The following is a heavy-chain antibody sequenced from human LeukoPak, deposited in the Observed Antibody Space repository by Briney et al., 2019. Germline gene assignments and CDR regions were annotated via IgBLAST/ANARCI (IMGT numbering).Heavy chain of an antibody. J-gene: IGHJ5*02. CDR2: ASYSGNT. CDR1: GASISSSTYY. V-gene: IGHV4-39*07. Sequence: SETLSLTCTVSGASISSSTYYWGWIRQPPGKGLEWIGSASYSGNTYYNPSLKSRVAISVDTSKNQFSLKLSSVTAADTAVYYCARDLLPLIAAAATAGFDPWGQGTLVTVSS. CDR3: ARDLLPLIAAAATAGFDP. D-gene: IGHD6-13*01.